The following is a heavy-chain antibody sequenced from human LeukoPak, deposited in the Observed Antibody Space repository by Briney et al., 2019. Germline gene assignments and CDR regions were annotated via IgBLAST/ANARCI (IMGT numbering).Heavy chain of an antibody. J-gene: IGHJ4*02. V-gene: IGHV3-23*01. CDR1: GFTFSSYA. Sequence: GGSLRPSCAASGFTFSSYAMSWVRQAPGKGLKWVSSISNSGGRTFYTDSVKGRFTISRDNSKITLYLQMSSLRAEDTAVYYCAKSYNGYESKPDYWGQGTLVTVSS. D-gene: IGHD5-12*01. CDR3: AKSYNGYESKPDY. CDR2: ISNSGGRT.